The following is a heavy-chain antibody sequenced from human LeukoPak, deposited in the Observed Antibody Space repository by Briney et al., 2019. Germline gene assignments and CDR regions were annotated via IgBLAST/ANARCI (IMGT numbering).Heavy chain of an antibody. V-gene: IGHV4-39*07. CDR1: GGSISLSYYY. J-gene: IGHJ4*02. D-gene: IGHD6-19*01. CDR2: VYYSGTT. Sequence: KTSETLSLTCSVSGGSISLSYYYWGWIRQPPGKALEWVGSVYYSGTTSYYPSLKSRVTISVDMSKNHFSLRLSSVTAADTAMYYCARGTLYSGWSYYFDYWGQGSQVTVSS. CDR3: ARGTLYSGWSYYFDY.